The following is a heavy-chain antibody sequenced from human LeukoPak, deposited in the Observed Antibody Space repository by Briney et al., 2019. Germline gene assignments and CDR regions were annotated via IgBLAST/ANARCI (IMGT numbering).Heavy chain of an antibody. CDR1: GGSISSGGYY. J-gene: IGHJ4*02. CDR2: IYYSGST. V-gene: IGHV4-31*03. Sequence: PSESLSLTCTVSGGSISSGGYYWSWIRQHPGKGLEWIGYIYYSGSTYYNPSLKSRVTISVDTSKNQFSLKLSSVTAADTAVYYCARHEELRGGAFDYWGQGTLVTVSS. CDR3: ARHEELRGGAFDY. D-gene: IGHD3-10*01.